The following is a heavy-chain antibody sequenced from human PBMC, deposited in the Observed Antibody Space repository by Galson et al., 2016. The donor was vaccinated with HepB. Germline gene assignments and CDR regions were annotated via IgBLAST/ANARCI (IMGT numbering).Heavy chain of an antibody. CDR3: TRGTLGTAATMAFDY. V-gene: IGHV4-4*02. CDR2: IYQTGTA. D-gene: IGHD4/OR15-4a*01. CDR1: GGSISNDYW. J-gene: IGHJ4*02. Sequence: ETLSLTCAVSGGSISNDYWWSWVRQSPGTELEWIGEIYQTGTANYNPSFTRRATISVDKSKNQFSLRLDSVTAADTAVYYCTRGTLGTAATMAFDYWGQGTLVSFSS.